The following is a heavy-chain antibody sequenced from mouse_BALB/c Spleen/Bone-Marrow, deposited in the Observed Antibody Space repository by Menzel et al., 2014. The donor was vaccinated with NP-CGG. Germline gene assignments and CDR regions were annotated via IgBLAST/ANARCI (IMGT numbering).Heavy chain of an antibody. V-gene: IGHV1-69*01. Sequence: VQLQQSGAELVMPGASVKMSCKASGYTFTDYWMHWVKQRPGQGLEWIGAIDTSDSYTSYNQKFKGKATLTVDESSSTAYMQLSSLTSEDSAVYYCARSAGYWYFDVWGAGTTVTVSS. CDR2: IDTSDSYT. CDR1: GYTFTDYW. CDR3: ARSAGYWYFDV. D-gene: IGHD1-2*01. J-gene: IGHJ1*01.